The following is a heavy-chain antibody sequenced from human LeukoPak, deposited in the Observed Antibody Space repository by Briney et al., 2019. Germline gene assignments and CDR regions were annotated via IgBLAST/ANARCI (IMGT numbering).Heavy chain of an antibody. CDR2: MNPNSGNT. CDR1: GYTFTSYD. CDR3: ARVERRYSYYYYYGMDV. V-gene: IGHV1-8*01. Sequence: GASVKVSCKASGYTFTSYDINWVRPATGQGLEWMGWMNPNSGNTGYAQKFQGRVTMTRNTSISTAYMELSSLRSEDTAVYYCARVERRYSYYYYYGMDVWGQGTTVTVSS. D-gene: IGHD2-15*01. J-gene: IGHJ6*02.